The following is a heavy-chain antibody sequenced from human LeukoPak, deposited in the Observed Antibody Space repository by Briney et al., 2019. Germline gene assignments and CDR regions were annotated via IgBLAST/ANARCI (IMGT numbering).Heavy chain of an antibody. Sequence: PGGSLRLSCAASGFTVSRNYMSWVRQAPGKGLEWVSVIYSGGSTYYADSVKGRFTMSRDNSKNTLFLQMNSLRAEDTAVYFCARAAIEGSGWYDHWGQGTLVTVSS. CDR3: ARAAIEGSGWYDH. J-gene: IGHJ5*02. D-gene: IGHD6-19*01. CDR1: GFTVSRNY. V-gene: IGHV3-66*01. CDR2: IYSGGST.